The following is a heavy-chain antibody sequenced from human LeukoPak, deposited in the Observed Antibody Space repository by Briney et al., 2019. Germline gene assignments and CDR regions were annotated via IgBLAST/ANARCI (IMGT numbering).Heavy chain of an antibody. Sequence: QPGGSLRLSCTASGFTVSSSYMTWVRQAPGKGLEWVSLIYGGGGTFYADSAKGRFTISRHNSENTLYLQMNNLRAEDKAVYYCARVGVGTVAGNYFDDWGQGTLVTVSS. V-gene: IGHV3-53*04. CDR2: IYGGGGT. CDR1: GFTVSSSY. J-gene: IGHJ4*02. D-gene: IGHD6-19*01. CDR3: ARVGVGTVAGNYFDD.